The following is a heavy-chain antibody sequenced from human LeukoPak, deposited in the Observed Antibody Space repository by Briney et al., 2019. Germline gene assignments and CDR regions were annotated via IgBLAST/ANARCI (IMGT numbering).Heavy chain of an antibody. V-gene: IGHV3-23*01. D-gene: IGHD5-24*01. CDR3: VKSAGKDGYRDSFDI. CDR1: FSNSA. J-gene: IGHJ3*02. Sequence: GGSLRLSCAASFSNSALNWVRQAPGKGLEWVSTISNSGDTTYYVDSVRGRFTISRDNSRNTLYLQMNSLRAEDTAVYYCVKSAGKDGYRDSFDIWGQGTLVTVSS. CDR2: ISNSGDTT.